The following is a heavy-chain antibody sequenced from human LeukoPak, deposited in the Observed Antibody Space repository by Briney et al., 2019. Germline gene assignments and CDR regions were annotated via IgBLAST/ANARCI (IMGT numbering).Heavy chain of an antibody. CDR1: GGTFSSYA. Sequence: GASVKVSCKASGGTFSSYAISWVRQAPGQGLEWMGGIIPIFGTANYAQKFQGRVTITADESTSTAYMELSSLRSEDTAVYYCARDYSNYVHKYAFDIWGQGTMVTVSS. CDR2: IIPIFGTA. D-gene: IGHD4-11*01. CDR3: ARDYSNYVHKYAFDI. V-gene: IGHV1-69*13. J-gene: IGHJ3*02.